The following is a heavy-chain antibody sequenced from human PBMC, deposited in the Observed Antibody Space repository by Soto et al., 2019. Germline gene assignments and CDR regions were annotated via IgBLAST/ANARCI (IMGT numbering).Heavy chain of an antibody. Sequence: SETLSLTCAVYGGSFSGYYWSWIRQPPGKGLEWIGEINHSGSTNYNPSLKSRVTISVDTSKNQFSLKLSSVTAADTSVYYCARVGEGVVVPAAAVSPNWFDPWGQGTLVTVSS. D-gene: IGHD2-2*01. CDR1: GGSFSGYY. CDR3: ARVGEGVVVPAAAVSPNWFDP. CDR2: INHSGST. J-gene: IGHJ5*02. V-gene: IGHV4-34*01.